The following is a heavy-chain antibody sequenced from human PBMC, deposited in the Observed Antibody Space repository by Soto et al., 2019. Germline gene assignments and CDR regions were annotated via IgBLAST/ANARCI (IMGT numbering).Heavy chain of an antibody. CDR1: GFTFSDYY. V-gene: IGHV3-11*06. J-gene: IGHJ4*02. D-gene: IGHD1-26*01. CDR2: ITTSSTYT. CDR3: ARHGSYCFDA. Sequence: PXGSLRLSCSASGFTFSDYYMSWIRQAPGKGLEWVSYITTSSTYTKYTDSVRGRFTISRDNAKNSLYLQMNSLRAEDTAVYYCARHGSYCFDAWGQGNLVTVSS.